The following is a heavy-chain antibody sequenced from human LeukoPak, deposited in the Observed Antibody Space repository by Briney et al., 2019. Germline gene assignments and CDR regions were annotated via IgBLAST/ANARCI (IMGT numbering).Heavy chain of an antibody. V-gene: IGHV4-31*11. Sequence: SETLSLTCAVYGGSFSGYYWSWIRQHPGKGLEWIGYIYYSGSTYYNPSLKSRVTISVDTSKNQFSLKLSSVTAADTAVYYCARGSYYDSSGYYLFDYWGQGTLVTVSS. CDR2: IYYSGST. CDR1: GGSFSGYY. D-gene: IGHD3-22*01. CDR3: ARGSYYDSSGYYLFDY. J-gene: IGHJ4*02.